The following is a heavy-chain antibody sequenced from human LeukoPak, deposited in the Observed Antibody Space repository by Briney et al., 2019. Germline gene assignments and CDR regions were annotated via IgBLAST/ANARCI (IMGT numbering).Heavy chain of an antibody. Sequence: SVRLTCKASGGTFSSYAISWVRQAPGQGLEWMGRIIPIFGTANYAQKFQGRVTITADKSTSTAYMELSSLRSEDTAVYYCARIGYYGSGSYYNSGFDYWGQGTLVTVSS. D-gene: IGHD3-10*01. CDR3: ARIGYYGSGSYYNSGFDY. J-gene: IGHJ4*02. CDR2: IIPIFGTA. V-gene: IGHV1-69*06. CDR1: GGTFSSYA.